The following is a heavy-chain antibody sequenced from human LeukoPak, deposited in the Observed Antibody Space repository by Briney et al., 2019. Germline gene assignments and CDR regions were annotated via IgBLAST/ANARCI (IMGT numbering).Heavy chain of an antibody. CDR2: INPNSGGT. CDR3: ARDGTWGSGHFLYYMDV. D-gene: IGHD3-16*01. J-gene: IGHJ6*03. V-gene: IGHV1-2*02. Sequence: GASVKVSCKASGYTFKDYYLHWVRQAPGQGLEWMGWINPNSGGTNSAQNFQGRVTITRDRSIRTVYMEMTRLTSDDTAVYYCARDGTWGSGHFLYYMDVWGTGTTVTVS. CDR1: GYTFKDYY.